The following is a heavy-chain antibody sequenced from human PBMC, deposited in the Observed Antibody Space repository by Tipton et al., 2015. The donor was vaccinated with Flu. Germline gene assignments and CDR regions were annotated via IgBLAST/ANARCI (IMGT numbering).Heavy chain of an antibody. CDR2: INEDGSTT. V-gene: IGHV3-7*01. J-gene: IGHJ4*02. Sequence: GSLRLSCAASGFPFSEFWMHWVRQAPGKGLEWVANINEDGSTTYYLGSVRGRFTIPRDNARNSVFLQMNSLRVEDTALYDCAIFKNPGHWGQGTLVTVSS. CDR1: GFPFSEFW. CDR3: AIFKNPGH. D-gene: IGHD2/OR15-2a*01.